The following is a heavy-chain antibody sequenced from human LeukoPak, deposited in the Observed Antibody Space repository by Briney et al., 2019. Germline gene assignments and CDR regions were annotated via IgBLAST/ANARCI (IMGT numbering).Heavy chain of an antibody. D-gene: IGHD2-2*01. J-gene: IGHJ2*01. Sequence: SETLSLTCTVSGDSVRSDTYYWSWIRQPPGKGLEWIGFVYYSGRTNYNASLKSRVTMSVDTSKNQFSLMLRSVTAADTAVYYCARDGKVVPAANYWYFDLWGRGTLVTVSS. V-gene: IGHV4-61*01. CDR3: ARDGKVVPAANYWYFDL. CDR2: VYYSGRT. CDR1: GDSVRSDTYY.